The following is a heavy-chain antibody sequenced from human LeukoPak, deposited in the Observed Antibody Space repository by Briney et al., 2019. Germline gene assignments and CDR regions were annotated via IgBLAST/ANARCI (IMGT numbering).Heavy chain of an antibody. CDR3: ARAAMVRGVIGWFDP. J-gene: IGHJ5*02. D-gene: IGHD3-10*01. CDR1: GYSFTSYW. CDR2: IYPGDSDT. Sequence: GDSLKISCKGSGYSFTSYWIGWVRQRPGKGLEWMGIIYPGDSDTRYSPSFQGQVTISADKSISTAYLQWSSLKASDTAMYYCARAAMVRGVIGWFDPWGQGTLVTVSS. V-gene: IGHV5-51*01.